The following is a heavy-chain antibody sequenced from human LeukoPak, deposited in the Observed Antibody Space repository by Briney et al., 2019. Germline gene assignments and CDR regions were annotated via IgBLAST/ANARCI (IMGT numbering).Heavy chain of an antibody. Sequence: GGSLRLSCAASGFTFSIYWMHWVRQAPGKGLEWVSYISSSSSTIYYADSVKGRFTISRDNAKNSLYLQMNSLRAEDTAVYYCSLSRGIVVVPAAGNWFDPWGQGTLVTVSS. CDR1: GFTFSIYW. CDR2: ISSSSSTI. J-gene: IGHJ5*02. D-gene: IGHD2-2*01. V-gene: IGHV3-48*01. CDR3: SLSRGIVVVPAAGNWFDP.